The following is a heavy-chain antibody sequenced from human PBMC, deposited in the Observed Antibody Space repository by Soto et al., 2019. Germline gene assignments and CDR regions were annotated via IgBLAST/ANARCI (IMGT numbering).Heavy chain of an antibody. J-gene: IGHJ4*02. D-gene: IGHD3-22*01. CDR3: TTRISQYYYDSSGYYRQTQFDY. V-gene: IGHV3-15*07. Sequence: GGSLRLSCAASGFTFSNAWMNWVRQAPGKGLEWVGRIKSKTDGGTTDYAAPVKGRFTISRDDSKNTLYLQMNSLKTEDTAVYYCTTRISQYYYDSSGYYRQTQFDYWGQGTLVTVSS. CDR2: IKSKTDGGTT. CDR1: GFTFSNAW.